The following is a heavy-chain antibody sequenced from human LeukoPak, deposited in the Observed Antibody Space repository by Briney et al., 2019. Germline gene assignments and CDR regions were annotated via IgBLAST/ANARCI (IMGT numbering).Heavy chain of an antibody. J-gene: IGHJ4*02. D-gene: IGHD3/OR15-3a*01. CDR1: GGSISSYY. CDR3: ARDILGPSGY. Sequence: KPSETLSLTCTVSGGSISSYYWSWIRQPPGKGLEWIGYIYYSGSTNYNPSLKSRVTISVDTSKNQFSLKLSSVTAADTAVYYCARDILGPSGYWGQGTLVIVSS. CDR2: IYYSGST. V-gene: IGHV4-59*12.